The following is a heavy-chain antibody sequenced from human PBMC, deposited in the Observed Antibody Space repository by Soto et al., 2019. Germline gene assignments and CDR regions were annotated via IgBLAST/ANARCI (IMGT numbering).Heavy chain of an antibody. CDR3: ARDRIAARPYYYYGMDV. Sequence: SVQVSCKASGGTFSIYGFSWVRQAPGQGLEWMGGIIPIFGTANYAQKFQGRVTITADESTSTAYMELSSLRSEDTAVYYCARDRIAARPYYYYGMDVWGQGTTVTVSS. V-gene: IGHV1-69*13. CDR1: GGTFSIYG. J-gene: IGHJ6*02. D-gene: IGHD6-6*01. CDR2: IIPIFGTA.